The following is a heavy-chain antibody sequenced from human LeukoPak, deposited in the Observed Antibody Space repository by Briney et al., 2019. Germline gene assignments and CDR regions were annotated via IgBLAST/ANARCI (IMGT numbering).Heavy chain of an antibody. CDR3: AKATTTVTTLDY. J-gene: IGHJ4*02. D-gene: IGHD4-17*01. V-gene: IGHV3-21*04. Sequence: GGSLRLSCAASKFTFSNYSMNWVRQAPGKGLEWVSSISSSSTYIQYADSVKGRLTISRDNAKNSLYLQMNSLRAEDTAVYYCAKATTTVTTLDYWGQGTLVTVSS. CDR2: ISSSSTYI. CDR1: KFTFSNYS.